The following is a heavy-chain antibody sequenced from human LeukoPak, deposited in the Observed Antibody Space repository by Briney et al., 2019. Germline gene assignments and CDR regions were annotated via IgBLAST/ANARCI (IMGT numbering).Heavy chain of an antibody. CDR1: GYTFTGYY. CDR2: INPNSGGT. J-gene: IGHJ4*02. CDR3: ARGLGLAVAGKNRAYYFDY. Sequence: ASVKVSCKASGYTFTGYYMHWVRQAPGQGLEWMGWINPNSGGTNYAQKFQGRVTMTRDTSISTAYMELSRLGSDDTAVYYCARGLGLAVAGKNRAYYFDYWGQGTLVTVSS. D-gene: IGHD6-19*01. V-gene: IGHV1-2*02.